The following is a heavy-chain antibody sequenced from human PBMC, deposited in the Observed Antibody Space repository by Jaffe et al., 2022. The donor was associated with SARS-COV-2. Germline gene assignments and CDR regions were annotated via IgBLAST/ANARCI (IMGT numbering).Heavy chain of an antibody. D-gene: IGHD3-3*01. Sequence: QVQLVESGGGVVQPGRSLRLSCAASGFTFSSYAMHWVRQAPGKGLEWVAVISYDGSNKYYADSVKGRFTISRDNSKNTLYLQMNSLRAEDTAVYYCASSEEWEWLPYASFDYWGQGTLVTVSS. V-gene: IGHV3-30-3*01. J-gene: IGHJ4*02. CDR1: GFTFSSYA. CDR3: ASSEEWEWLPYASFDY. CDR2: ISYDGSNK.